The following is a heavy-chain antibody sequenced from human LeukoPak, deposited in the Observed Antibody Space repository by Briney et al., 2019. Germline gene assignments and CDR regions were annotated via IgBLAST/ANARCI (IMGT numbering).Heavy chain of an antibody. J-gene: IGHJ3*02. V-gene: IGHV3-30*02. Sequence: GGSLRLSCSASGVTLSSHGMHWVRRAPGKGLEWMAFIPFDGSREYYADAVKGRFIISRDNSKQTLYLQINNLRAEDTAVYYCAKAADDFDIWGQGTMVTVSS. CDR3: AKAADDFDI. CDR2: IPFDGSRE. CDR1: GVTLSSHG.